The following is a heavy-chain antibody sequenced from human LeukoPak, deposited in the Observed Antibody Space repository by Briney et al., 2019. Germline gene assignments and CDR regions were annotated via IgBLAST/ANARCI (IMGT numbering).Heavy chain of an antibody. J-gene: IGHJ4*02. Sequence: ASVKVSCKASGYTFTSYDINWVRQATGQGLEWMGWMNPNSGNTGYAQKFQGRVTMTRNTSISTVYMELSSLRSEDTAVYYCATFSDYVWGSYLPDYWGQGTLVTVSS. V-gene: IGHV1-8*01. CDR3: ATFSDYVWGSYLPDY. CDR2: MNPNSGNT. CDR1: GYTFTSYD. D-gene: IGHD3-16*01.